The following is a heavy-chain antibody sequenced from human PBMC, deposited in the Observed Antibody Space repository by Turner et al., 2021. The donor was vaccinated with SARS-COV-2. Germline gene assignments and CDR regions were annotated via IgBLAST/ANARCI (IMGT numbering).Heavy chain of an antibody. Sequence: EVQLVESGGGLVQPGGSLRLSCAASGFTFSNYSMNWVRQAPGKGLEWVSYISSSSSTIYYADSVKGRFTISRDNAKNSLYLQMNSLRAEDTAVYYCARERGDSYGPYYYGMDVWGQGTTVTVSS. CDR2: ISSSSSTI. J-gene: IGHJ6*02. V-gene: IGHV3-48*01. D-gene: IGHD5-18*01. CDR1: GFTFSNYS. CDR3: ARERGDSYGPYYYGMDV.